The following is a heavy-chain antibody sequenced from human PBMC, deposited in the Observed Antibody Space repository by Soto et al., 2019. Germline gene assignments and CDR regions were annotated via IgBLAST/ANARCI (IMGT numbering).Heavy chain of an antibody. V-gene: IGHV3-30*18. D-gene: IGHD2-21*01. CDR3: AKEGLDQNYYYYYGMDV. Sequence: QVQLGESGGGVVQPGRSLRLSCAACGFTFSSYGMHWVRQAPGKGLEWVAIISFDGSNKYYADSVKDRFTISRDTSNNTLYLQMNSLRAEDTAVYYCAKEGLDQNYYYYYGMDVWGQGTTVTVS. CDR1: GFTFSSYG. CDR2: ISFDGSNK. J-gene: IGHJ6*02.